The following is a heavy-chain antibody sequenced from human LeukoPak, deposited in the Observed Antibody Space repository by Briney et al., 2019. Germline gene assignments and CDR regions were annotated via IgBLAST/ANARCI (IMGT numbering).Heavy chain of an antibody. J-gene: IGHJ4*02. CDR3: AKDLIHYYDSSGLGD. CDR1: GFTFSSYG. CDR2: IWYGGSNK. D-gene: IGHD3-22*01. V-gene: IGHV3-30*18. Sequence: GRSLRLSCAASGFTFSSYGMHWVRQAPGKGPEWVAVIWYGGSNKYYADSVKGRFTISRDNSKNTLYLQMNSLRAEDTAVYYCAKDLIHYYDSSGLGDWGQGTLVTVSS.